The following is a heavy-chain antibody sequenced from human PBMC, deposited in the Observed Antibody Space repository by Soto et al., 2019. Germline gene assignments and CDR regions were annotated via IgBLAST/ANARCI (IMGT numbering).Heavy chain of an antibody. V-gene: IGHV2-70*01. Sequence: ESGPTLVNPTQTLTLTCTFSGFSLSTSGLCVSWIRQPPGKALEWLALIDWDDDKYYSTSLKTRLTISRDTSKNQVVLTMTNVDPVDTATYYCARMTRAAGGDAFDFWGRGTVVTVSS. CDR1: GFSLSTSGLC. D-gene: IGHD6-13*01. CDR2: IDWDDDK. CDR3: ARMTRAAGGDAFDF. J-gene: IGHJ3*01.